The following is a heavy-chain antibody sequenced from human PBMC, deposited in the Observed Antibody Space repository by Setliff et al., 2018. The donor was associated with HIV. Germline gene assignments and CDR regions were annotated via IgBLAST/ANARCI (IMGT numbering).Heavy chain of an antibody. Sequence: GASVKVSCKASGYTFFEYYMFWLRQAPGQGLEWMGWINPYNGATKSAHKFQGRVTVTRDTSITTTYMELRSLRSDDTAVYYCARGTLYYYDTGGYSYFDYWGQGTLVTVSS. V-gene: IGHV1-2*02. D-gene: IGHD3-22*01. CDR1: GYTFFEYY. CDR3: ARGTLYYYDTGGYSYFDY. J-gene: IGHJ4*02. CDR2: INPYNGAT.